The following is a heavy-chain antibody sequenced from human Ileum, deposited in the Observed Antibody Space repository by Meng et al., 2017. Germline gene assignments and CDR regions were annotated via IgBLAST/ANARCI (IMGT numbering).Heavy chain of an antibody. V-gene: IGHV1-46*01. CDR1: GYTFTSHY. J-gene: IGHJ4*02. D-gene: IGHD2-2*01. CDR2: INPSGGST. Sequence: QVQLVQSGPEVKKPGASGKRAVKASGYTFTSHYMHWVRQAPGQGLEWVGIINPSGGSTSYAQKFQGRVTMTRDTSTSIVYMELSSLRSEDTAVYYCARDVVMVPSALYYFDYWGQGTLVTVSS. CDR3: ARDVVMVPSALYYFDY.